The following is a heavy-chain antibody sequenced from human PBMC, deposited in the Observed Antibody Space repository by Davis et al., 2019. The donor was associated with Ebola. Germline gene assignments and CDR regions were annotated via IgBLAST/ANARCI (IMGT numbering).Heavy chain of an antibody. CDR2: ISAYNGNT. CDR3: ARDPQFWSDYYAHYYGMDV. D-gene: IGHD3-3*01. V-gene: IGHV1-18*01. Sequence: ASVKVSCKASGYTFTSHGISWVRQAPGQGLEWMGWISAYNGNTNYAQKLQGRVTMTTDTSTSTAYMELRSLRSDDTAVYYCARDPQFWSDYYAHYYGMDVWGQGTTVTVSS. J-gene: IGHJ6*02. CDR1: GYTFTSHG.